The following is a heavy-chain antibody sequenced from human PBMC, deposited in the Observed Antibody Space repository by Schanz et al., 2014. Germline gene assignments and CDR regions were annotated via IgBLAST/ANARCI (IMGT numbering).Heavy chain of an antibody. J-gene: IGHJ4*02. Sequence: QVQLVESGGGVVQPGGSLRLSCAASGFNFSTYALHWVRQAPGKGLEWVAVISYDGINKYYADSVKGRFTISRDNAKNSLYLQMNSLRAEDTAVYYCARDYGPGRGYQLLPFDYWGQGTLVTVSS. V-gene: IGHV3-30*04. D-gene: IGHD2-2*01. CDR1: GFNFSTYA. CDR2: ISYDGINK. CDR3: ARDYGPGRGYQLLPFDY.